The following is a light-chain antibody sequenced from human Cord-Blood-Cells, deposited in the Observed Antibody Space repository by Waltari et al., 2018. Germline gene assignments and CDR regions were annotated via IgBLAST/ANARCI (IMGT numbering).Light chain of an antibody. J-gene: IGLJ1*01. CDR1: SNDVGGYNY. V-gene: IGLV2-14*01. CDR3: SSYTSSSTYV. Sequence: QSALTQPASVSGSPGQSSTISCTGTSNDVGGYNYVSWYQQHPGKAPKRSIYDGSNGPSGVSNSFSGSKSGNTASRPISGLQAEDEADYYCSSYTSSSTYVFGTGAKVTVL. CDR2: DGS.